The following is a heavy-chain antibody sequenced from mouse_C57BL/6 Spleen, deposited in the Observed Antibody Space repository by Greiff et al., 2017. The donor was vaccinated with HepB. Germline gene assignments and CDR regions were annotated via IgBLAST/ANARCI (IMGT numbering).Heavy chain of an antibody. Sequence: QVQLQQPGAELVRPGSSVKLSCKASGYTFTSYWMHWVKQRPIQGLEWIGNIDPSDSETHYNQKFKDKATLTVDKSSSTAYMQLSSLTSEDSAVYYCARSTDGYLAYWGQGTLVTVSA. CDR1: GYTFTSYW. J-gene: IGHJ3*01. D-gene: IGHD2-3*01. CDR3: ARSTDGYLAY. CDR2: IDPSDSET. V-gene: IGHV1-52*01.